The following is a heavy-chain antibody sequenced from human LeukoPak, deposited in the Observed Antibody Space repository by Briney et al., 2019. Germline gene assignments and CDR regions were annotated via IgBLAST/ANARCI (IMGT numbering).Heavy chain of an antibody. CDR2: ISAYNGNT. Sequence: ASVKVSCKASGYTFTSYGISWVRQAPGQGLEWMGWISAYNGNTNYAQKLQGRVTMTTDTSTSTAYMELRSLRSDDTAVYYCASGVLYCSGGSCYSSPLDYWGQGTLVTVSS. J-gene: IGHJ4*02. V-gene: IGHV1-18*01. CDR3: ASGVLYCSGGSCYSSPLDY. D-gene: IGHD2-15*01. CDR1: GYTFTSYG.